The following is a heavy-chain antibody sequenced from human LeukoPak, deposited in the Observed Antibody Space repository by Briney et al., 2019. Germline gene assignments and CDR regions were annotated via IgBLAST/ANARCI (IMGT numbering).Heavy chain of an antibody. CDR3: ARVRDSSGYYPHTLDY. Sequence: GGSLRLSCAASGFTFSSYAMNWVRQAPGKGLEWVSSISGSSSYIYYADSVKGRFTISRDNAKNLLYLQMNSLRAEDTAVYYCARVRDSSGYYPHTLDYWGQGTLVTVSS. CDR2: ISGSSSYI. J-gene: IGHJ4*02. D-gene: IGHD3-22*01. CDR1: GFTFSSYA. V-gene: IGHV3-21*01.